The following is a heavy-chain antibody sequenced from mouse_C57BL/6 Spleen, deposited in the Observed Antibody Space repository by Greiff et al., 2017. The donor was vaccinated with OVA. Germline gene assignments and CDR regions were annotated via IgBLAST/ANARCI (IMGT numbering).Heavy chain of an antibody. CDR2: IYPGNGDT. CDR1: GYTFTSYN. Sequence: QVQLKESGAELVRPGASVKMSCKASGYTFTSYNMHWVKQTPRQGLEWIGAIYPGNGDTSYNQKFKGKATLTVDKSSSTAYMQLSSLTSEDSAFYFCAREEGAYYSDFLDYWGQGTTLTVSS. D-gene: IGHD2-12*01. V-gene: IGHV1-12*01. J-gene: IGHJ2*01. CDR3: AREEGAYYSDFLDY.